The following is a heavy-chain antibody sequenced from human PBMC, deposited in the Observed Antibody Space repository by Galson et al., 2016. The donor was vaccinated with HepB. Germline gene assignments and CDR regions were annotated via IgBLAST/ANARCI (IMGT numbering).Heavy chain of an antibody. CDR3: TNDVGLVMFGL. J-gene: IGHJ4*02. V-gene: IGHV3-23*01. D-gene: IGHD2/OR15-2a*01. Sequence: YLRLSCSVSGFSFSDYAMSWVRKGSGNMLEWVSTLSSGGDNKHYLDSVKGRFTVSRDNSKNTLDLKMNSLRAEDTAVYYCTNDVGLVMFGLWGRGTLVTVSS. CDR2: LSSGGDNK. CDR1: GFSFSDYA.